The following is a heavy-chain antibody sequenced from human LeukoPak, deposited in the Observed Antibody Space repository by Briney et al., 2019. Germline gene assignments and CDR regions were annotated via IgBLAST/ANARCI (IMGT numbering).Heavy chain of an antibody. D-gene: IGHD3-10*01. CDR3: ARHATRSFSVPWLGP. CDR2: ISASGST. V-gene: IGHV4-59*08. Sequence: SETLSLTCTVSGASISSHYWSWVRQTPGKGLEWIGYISASGSTTYDPSLKGRVTILGDTSNNQFSLRLTSVTAADTAVYYCARHATRSFSVPWLGPWGQGTLVTVSS. CDR1: GASISSHY. J-gene: IGHJ5*02.